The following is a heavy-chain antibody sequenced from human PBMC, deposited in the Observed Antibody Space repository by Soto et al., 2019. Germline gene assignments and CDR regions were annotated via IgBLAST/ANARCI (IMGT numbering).Heavy chain of an antibody. J-gene: IGHJ5*02. CDR1: GDIVSSNSAA. V-gene: IGHV6-1*01. Sequence: SQTLSLTCAISGDIVSSNSAAWNWIRQSPSRGLEWLGRTYYKPSLKSRVTISVDTSKNQFSLKLSSVTAADTAVYYCARSVFPWGRGTLVTVSS. CDR2: TYYKP. CDR3: ARSVFP.